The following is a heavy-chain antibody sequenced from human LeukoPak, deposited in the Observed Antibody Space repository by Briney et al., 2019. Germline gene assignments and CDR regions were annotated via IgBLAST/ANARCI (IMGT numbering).Heavy chain of an antibody. CDR1: GYSISSGYY. D-gene: IGHD5-12*01. CDR2: IYHSGST. CDR3: AREGIHGGYDLR. J-gene: IGHJ4*02. Sequence: SSETLSLTCTVSGYSISSGYYWGWIRQPPGKGLEWIGSIYHSGSTYYNPSLKSRVTISVDTSKNQFSLKLSSVTAADTAVYYCAREGIHGGYDLRRGQGTLVTVSS. V-gene: IGHV4-38-2*02.